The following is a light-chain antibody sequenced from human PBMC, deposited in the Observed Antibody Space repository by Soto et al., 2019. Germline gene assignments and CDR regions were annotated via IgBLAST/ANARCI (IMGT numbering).Light chain of an antibody. J-gene: IGKJ1*01. V-gene: IGKV2-30*01. CDR2: KVS. Sequence: DVVMTQSPLSLPVTLGQPASISCRSSQSLVYSDGNTYLSWFQQRPGQSPRRLIYKVSNRDSGVPDRFSGSGSGTDFTLKISRVEAEDVGVYFCMQDIHWPWTFGQGTKVEIK. CDR1: QSLVYSDGNTY. CDR3: MQDIHWPWT.